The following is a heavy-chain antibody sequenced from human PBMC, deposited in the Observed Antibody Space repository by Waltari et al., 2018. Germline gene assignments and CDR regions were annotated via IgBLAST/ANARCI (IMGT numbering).Heavy chain of an antibody. CDR1: GVIFTGNA. CDR2: ISGSGGNT. D-gene: IGHD4-17*01. V-gene: IGHV3-23*01. CDR3: ARDPLNDYGGWDDY. J-gene: IGHJ4*02. Sequence: EVQLLESGGTLVQPGGSLRVSCAASGVIFTGNAFSWVRQAPGKGLEWVSSISGSGGNTYYAESVRGRFTISRDNSKNTVFLQMNSLRVDDTAVYYCARDPLNDYGGWDDYWGQGTLVTVSS.